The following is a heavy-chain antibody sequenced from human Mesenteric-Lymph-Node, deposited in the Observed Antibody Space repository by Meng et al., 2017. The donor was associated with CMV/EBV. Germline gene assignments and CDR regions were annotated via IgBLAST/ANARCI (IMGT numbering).Heavy chain of an antibody. Sequence: ASVKVSCKTSGYSFTTYYMHWVRQAPGQGLEWMGIINPVGGSTRNAQKFQGRVTMTSDTSTSTMYMELRSLRSDDTAVYYCATLGYCSSTSCYSKNYYGMDVWGQGTTVTVSS. CDR1: GYSFTTYY. J-gene: IGHJ6*02. CDR3: ATLGYCSSTSCYSKNYYGMDV. V-gene: IGHV1-46*01. CDR2: INPVGGST. D-gene: IGHD2-2*02.